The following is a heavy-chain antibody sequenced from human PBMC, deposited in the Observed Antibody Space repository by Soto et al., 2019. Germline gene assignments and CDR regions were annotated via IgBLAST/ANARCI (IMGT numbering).Heavy chain of an antibody. CDR3: ARQYYFGSGSYYNRPFAF. Sequence: SETLSLTCTVSGGSISSSSYYWGWIRQPPGKGLEWIGSIYYSGNTYYNPSLKSRVTISVDTAKNQFSLKLSSVTAADTAVYYCARQYYFGSGSYYNRPFAFWGQGTPVTVSS. D-gene: IGHD3-10*01. J-gene: IGHJ4*02. CDR1: GGSISSSSYY. V-gene: IGHV4-39*01. CDR2: IYYSGNT.